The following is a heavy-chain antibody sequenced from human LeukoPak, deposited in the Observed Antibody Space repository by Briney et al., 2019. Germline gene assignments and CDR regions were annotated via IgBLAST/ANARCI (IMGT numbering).Heavy chain of an antibody. CDR2: IYYSGST. D-gene: IGHD6-13*01. V-gene: IGHV4-39*01. CDR1: GXSISSSSYY. J-gene: IGHJ4*02. Sequence: SETLSLTWTVSGXSISSSSYYWGWIRQPPGKGLEWIGSIYYSGSTYYNPSLKSRVTISVDTSKNQFSLKLSSVTAADTAVYYCARQYSSSSHVFDYWGQGTLVTVSS. CDR3: ARQYSSSSHVFDY.